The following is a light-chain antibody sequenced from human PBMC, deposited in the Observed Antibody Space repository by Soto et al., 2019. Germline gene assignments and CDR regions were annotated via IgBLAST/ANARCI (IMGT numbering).Light chain of an antibody. V-gene: IGLV2-14*01. CDR2: EVS. J-gene: IGLJ1*01. CDR3: SSYTTSSTYV. Sequence: ALTQPASVSWSPGQSITIPCTGNSNDVGAYNYVSWYQQHLGKAPKLMIYEVSNRPSGISNRFSASKSGNAASLTISGLQAEDEADYYCSSYTTSSTYVFXTGTKVTVL. CDR1: SNDVGAYNY.